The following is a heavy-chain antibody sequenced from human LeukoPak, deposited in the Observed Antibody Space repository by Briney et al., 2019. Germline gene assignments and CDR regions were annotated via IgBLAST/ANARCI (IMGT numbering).Heavy chain of an antibody. V-gene: IGHV3-23*01. CDR1: GFIFSNYA. D-gene: IGHD2-15*01. CDR3: AKSRSGVSSCYNY. Sequence: GSLRLSCAASGFIFSNYAMSWVRQAPGKGLEWVSAISGSDDNTYYADSVRGRFTISRDNSKNTLYLQMNSLRAEDTAIYFCAKSRSGVSSCYNYWGQGTLVTVSS. CDR2: ISGSDDNT. J-gene: IGHJ4*02.